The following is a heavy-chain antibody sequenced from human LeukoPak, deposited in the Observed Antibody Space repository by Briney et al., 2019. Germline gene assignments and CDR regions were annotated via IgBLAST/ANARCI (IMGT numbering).Heavy chain of an antibody. V-gene: IGHV4-4*07. CDR2: IYTSGST. Sequence: PSETLSLTCAVYGGSFSGYYWSWIRQPAGKGLEWIGRIYTSGSTNYNPSLKSRVTISVDTSKNQFSLKLSSVTAADTAVYYCAREGISSTFDYWGQGTLVTVSS. D-gene: IGHD6-13*01. CDR3: AREGISSTFDY. J-gene: IGHJ4*02. CDR1: GGSFSGYY.